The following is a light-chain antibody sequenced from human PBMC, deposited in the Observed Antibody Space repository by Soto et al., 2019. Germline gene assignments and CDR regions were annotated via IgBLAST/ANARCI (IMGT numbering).Light chain of an antibody. J-gene: IGKJ1*01. Sequence: EIVMTQSPVTLSVSPGGRATLSWGASQSISDTLAWYQQKPGQAPRLLIYGASTRDTHIPDRFSGTGSETEFTLSVSSLQSEDFAVYYCQQRGNWPPTFGQGTKVDIK. CDR1: QSISDT. CDR2: GAS. CDR3: QQRGNWPPT. V-gene: IGKV3-15*01.